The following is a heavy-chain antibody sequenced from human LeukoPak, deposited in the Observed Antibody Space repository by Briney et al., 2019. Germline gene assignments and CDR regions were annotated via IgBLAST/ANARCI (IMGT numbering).Heavy chain of an antibody. CDR2: ISSSSSTI. J-gene: IGHJ3*02. Sequence: TGGSLRLSCAASGFTFSSYSMNWVRQAPGKGLEWVSYISSSSSTIYYADSVKGRFTISRDNAKNSLYLQMNSLRAEDTAVYYCAKVEEYTYGIENPFDIWGQGTMVIVS. D-gene: IGHD5-18*01. CDR3: AKVEEYTYGIENPFDI. V-gene: IGHV3-48*01. CDR1: GFTFSSYS.